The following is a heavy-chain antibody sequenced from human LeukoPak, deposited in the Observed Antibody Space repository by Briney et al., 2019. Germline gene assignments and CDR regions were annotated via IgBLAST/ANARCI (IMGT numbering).Heavy chain of an antibody. J-gene: IGHJ3*02. V-gene: IGHV3-66*01. CDR3: ARERGYYDSSGYAFDI. CDR1: GFTVSSNY. CDR2: IYSGGST. Sequence: GGSLRLSCAASGFTVSSNYMNWVRQAPGKGLEWVSVIYSGGSTYYADSVKGRFTISRDNSKNTLYLQMSSLRAEDTAVYYCARERGYYDSSGYAFDIWGQGTMVTVSS. D-gene: IGHD3-22*01.